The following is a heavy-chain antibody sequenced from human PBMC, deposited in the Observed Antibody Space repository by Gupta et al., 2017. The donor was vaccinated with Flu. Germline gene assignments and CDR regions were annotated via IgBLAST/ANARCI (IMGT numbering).Heavy chain of an antibody. CDR3: ARPKNYSNFDY. Sequence: SHWIAWVRQMPGKGLEWMGNIYPGDSDTRYNPSFQGQVTISADKSITTAYLHWKSLKASDTAMYYCARPKNYSNFDYWGQGTLVTVSS. CDR1: SHW. D-gene: IGHD4-4*01. CDR2: IYPGDSDT. J-gene: IGHJ4*02. V-gene: IGHV5-51*01.